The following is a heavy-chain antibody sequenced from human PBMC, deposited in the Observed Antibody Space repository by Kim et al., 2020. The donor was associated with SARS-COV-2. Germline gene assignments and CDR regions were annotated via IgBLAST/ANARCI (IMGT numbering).Heavy chain of an antibody. D-gene: IGHD3-22*01. CDR2: ISGSGGST. CDR3: AKSLLFYYYDSSGYPNGFDI. V-gene: IGHV3-23*01. CDR1: GFTFNSYA. J-gene: IGHJ3*02. Sequence: GGSLRLSCAASGFTFNSYAMSWVRQAPGKGLEWVSAISGSGGSTYYADSVKGRFTISRDNSKNTLYLQMNSLRAEDTAVYYCAKSLLFYYYDSSGYPNGFDIWGQGTMVTVSS.